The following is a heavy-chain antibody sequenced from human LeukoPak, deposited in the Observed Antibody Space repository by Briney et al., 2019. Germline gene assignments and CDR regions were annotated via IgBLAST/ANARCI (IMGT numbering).Heavy chain of an antibody. CDR2: ISGSGGSK. V-gene: IGHV3-23*01. CDR1: GFTFSSSA. Sequence: GGSLRLSCAASGFTFSSSAMSWVRQAPGKGLEWVSGISGSGGSKYYADSVKGRFTISRDNSKNTLYLQMNSLRAEDTAVYYCAKERGSEYYFRFYYFDYGGQGPLATVPS. CDR3: AKERGSEYYFRFYYFDY. J-gene: IGHJ4*02. D-gene: IGHD3-16*01.